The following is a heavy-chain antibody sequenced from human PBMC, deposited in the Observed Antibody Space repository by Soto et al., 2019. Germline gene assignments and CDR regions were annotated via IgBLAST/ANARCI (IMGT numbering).Heavy chain of an antibody. CDR1: GDSISSPKW. CDR3: AYSTGWYRHDV. D-gene: IGHD6-19*01. Sequence: QVQLQESDPGLVKPSGTLSLTCAVSGDSISSPKWWTWLRQPPGKGLEWIGDLLHRGTTNYNPPPTSRVTLSVDKPQNQFSLKLTSVTAADTAIYYCAYSTGWYRHDVWGQGTSVTVSS. CDR2: LLHRGTT. J-gene: IGHJ3*01. V-gene: IGHV4-4*02.